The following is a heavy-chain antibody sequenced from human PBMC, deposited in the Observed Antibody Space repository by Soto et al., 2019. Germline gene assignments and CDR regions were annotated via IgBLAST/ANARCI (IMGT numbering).Heavy chain of an antibody. CDR1: GFTFSNFA. CDR2: ISSTGASI. D-gene: IGHD6-13*01. J-gene: IGHJ4*02. CDR3: ARTRIGAAGTKYYFDY. V-gene: IGHV3-64*07. Sequence: EVQLAESGGGLVQPGGSLRLSCAASGFTFSNFAVHWVRQAPGKGPEFVSGISSTGASIFYADSVKGRVTISRDNSKNTVNLRMGSLKPKDTAVYYCARTRIGAAGTKYYFDYWGRGTLVTVSS.